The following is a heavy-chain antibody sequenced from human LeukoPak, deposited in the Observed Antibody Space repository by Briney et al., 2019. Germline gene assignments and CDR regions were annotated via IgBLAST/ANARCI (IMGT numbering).Heavy chain of an antibody. CDR3: ARDRLVIAVAMKFDY. CDR2: ISSSSSYI. J-gene: IGHJ4*02. D-gene: IGHD6-19*01. Sequence: PGGSLRLSCAASGFTFSSYSMNWVRQAPGKGLEWVSSISSSSSYIYYADSVKGRFTISRDNAKNSLYLQMNSLRAEDTAVYYCARDRLVIAVAMKFDYWGQGTLVTVSS. V-gene: IGHV3-21*01. CDR1: GFTFSSYS.